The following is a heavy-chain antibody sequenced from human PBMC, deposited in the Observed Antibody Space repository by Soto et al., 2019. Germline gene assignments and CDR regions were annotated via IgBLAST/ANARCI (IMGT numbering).Heavy chain of an antibody. D-gene: IGHD3-9*01. CDR1: GYTFTSYG. Sequence: GASVKVSCKASGYTFTSYGISWVRQAPGQGLEWMGWISAYNGNTNYAQKLQGRVTMTTDTSTSTAYMELRSLRSDDTAVYYCARTLGYFDWLLDPPGARYFDYWGQGTLVTVSS. CDR3: ARTLGYFDWLLDPPGARYFDY. J-gene: IGHJ4*02. CDR2: ISAYNGNT. V-gene: IGHV1-18*01.